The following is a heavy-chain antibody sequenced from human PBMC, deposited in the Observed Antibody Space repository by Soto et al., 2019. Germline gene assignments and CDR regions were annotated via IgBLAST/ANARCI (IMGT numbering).Heavy chain of an antibody. CDR2: ISGSGGST. J-gene: IGHJ4*02. V-gene: IGHV3-23*01. Sequence: PGGSLRLSCAASGFTFSSYAMSWVRQAPGKGLEWVSAISGSGGSTYYADSVKGRFTISRDNSKNTLYLQMNSLRAEDTAVYYGAKDQYCSSTSGHVFDYWGQGTLVTVSS. D-gene: IGHD2-2*01. CDR3: AKDQYCSSTSGHVFDY. CDR1: GFTFSSYA.